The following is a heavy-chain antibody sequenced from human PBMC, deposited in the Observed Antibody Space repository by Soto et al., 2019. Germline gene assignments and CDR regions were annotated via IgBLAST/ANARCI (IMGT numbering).Heavy chain of an antibody. CDR3: VREERGENVRYYCGMDV. V-gene: IGHV3-48*02. CDR1: GFTFSNYS. CDR2: ISSSTTTI. Sequence: GGSLRLSCAASGFTFSNYSMNWVRQAPGKGLEWVSYISSSTTTIYYAASVKGRFTISRDNAKNSLYLQMNSLRDEDTAVYYCVREERGENVRYYCGMDVWGQGTTVTVSS. D-gene: IGHD3-16*01. J-gene: IGHJ6*02.